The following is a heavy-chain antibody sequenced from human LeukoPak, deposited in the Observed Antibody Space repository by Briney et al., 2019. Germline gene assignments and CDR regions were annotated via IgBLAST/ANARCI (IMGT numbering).Heavy chain of an antibody. Sequence: PGGSLRLSCAASGFTFSSYWMHWVRQAPGKGLVWVSRINSDGSSTSYADSVKGRFTISRDNAKKTLYLQMNSLRAEDTAVYYCARAASSGWSGGNWFDPWGQGTLVTVSS. J-gene: IGHJ5*02. D-gene: IGHD6-19*01. CDR3: ARAASSGWSGGNWFDP. CDR1: GFTFSSYW. V-gene: IGHV3-74*01. CDR2: INSDGSST.